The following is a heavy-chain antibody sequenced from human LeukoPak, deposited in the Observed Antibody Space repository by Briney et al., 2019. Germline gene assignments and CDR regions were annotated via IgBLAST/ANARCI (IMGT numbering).Heavy chain of an antibody. CDR1: GDSISSGSYF. V-gene: IGHV4-39*01. CDR3: ARRPVGGSGYVRGAKRWYFDL. J-gene: IGHJ2*01. D-gene: IGHD5-12*01. CDR2: IYYSGST. Sequence: SETLSLTCTVSGDSISSGSYFWGWIRQPPGKGLDWIGGIYYSGSTYYNPSLKSRVTISVDRSKNQFSLKLSSVTAADTAVYYCARRPVGGSGYVRGAKRWYFDLWGRGTLVTVSS.